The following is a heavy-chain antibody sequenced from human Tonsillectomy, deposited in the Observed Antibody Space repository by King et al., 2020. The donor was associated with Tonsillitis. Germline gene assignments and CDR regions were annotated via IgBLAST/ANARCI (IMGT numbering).Heavy chain of an antibody. CDR2: IYYSGST. CDR3: AGESETVAAWGSWFDP. Sequence: VQLQESGPGLVKPSETLSLICTVSGGSISSYYWSWIRQPPGKGLEWIGYIYYSGSTSYNPSLKSRVTISVDTSRNQFSLKLNSATAADTAVYYCAGESETVAAWGSWFDPWGQGSLVTVSS. CDR1: GGSISSYY. D-gene: IGHD6-19*01. V-gene: IGHV4-59*01. J-gene: IGHJ5*02.